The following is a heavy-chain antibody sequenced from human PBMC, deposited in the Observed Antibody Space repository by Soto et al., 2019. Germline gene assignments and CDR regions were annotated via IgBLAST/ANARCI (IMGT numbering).Heavy chain of an antibody. V-gene: IGHV4-59*01. CDR2: IYYSGST. CDR3: ARVDGYYPYNWFDP. Sequence: QVQLQESGPGLVKPSETLSLTCTVSGGSIRSYYWSWIRQPPGKGLEWIGYIYYSGSTNYNPSLQSRVTRAVDTSKNQCSLKLSSVTAADTAVYYCARVDGYYPYNWFDPWGQGTLVTVSS. J-gene: IGHJ5*02. CDR1: GGSIRSYY. D-gene: IGHD3-22*01.